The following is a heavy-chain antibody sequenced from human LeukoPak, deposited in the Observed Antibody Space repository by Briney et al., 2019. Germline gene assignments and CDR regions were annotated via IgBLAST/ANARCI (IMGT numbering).Heavy chain of an antibody. CDR3: ARGVVIDAFDI. D-gene: IGHD2-21*01. CDR2: IIPIFGTA. J-gene: IGHJ3*02. V-gene: IGHV1-69*13. CDR1: GGPFNSYA. Sequence: SVKVSFKACGGPFNSYAISWVRPAPGQGVGWGGGIIPIFGTANYSQKFQGRVTITADESTSTAYMELSSLRSEDTAVYYCARGVVIDAFDIWGQGTMVTVSS.